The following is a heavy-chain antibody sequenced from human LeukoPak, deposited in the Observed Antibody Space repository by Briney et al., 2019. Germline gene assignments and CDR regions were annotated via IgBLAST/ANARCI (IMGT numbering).Heavy chain of an antibody. CDR2: ISSSDRTI. V-gene: IGHV3-11*01. CDR3: ARAPTYGSGSSFDY. Sequence: GRSLRLSCAASGFTFRDYDMTWIREAPGKGLEWVSYISSSDRTIYNAESVKGRFTISRDNAKNSLYLQMNSLRAEDTAVYYCARAPTYGSGSSFDYWGQGTLVTVSS. J-gene: IGHJ4*02. D-gene: IGHD3-10*01. CDR1: GFTFRDYD.